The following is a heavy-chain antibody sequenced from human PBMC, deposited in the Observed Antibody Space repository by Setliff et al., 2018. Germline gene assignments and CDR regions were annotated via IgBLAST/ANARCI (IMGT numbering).Heavy chain of an antibody. CDR3: SRDSVTLAQLERRGGFRYYDMDV. D-gene: IGHD1-1*01. V-gene: IGHV1-18*01. CDR2: ISPYTGNT. J-gene: IGHJ6*02. CDR1: GYTFINFG. Sequence: ASVKVSCKASGYTFINFGISWVRQAPGQGLEWVGWISPYTGNTYYAPRLQDRVTLTADTSTNTAYMELRSLISDDTAVYYCSRDSVTLAQLERRGGFRYYDMDVWGQGTTVTVSS.